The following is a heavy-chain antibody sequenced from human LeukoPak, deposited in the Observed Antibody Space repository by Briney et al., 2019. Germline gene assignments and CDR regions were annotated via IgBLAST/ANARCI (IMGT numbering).Heavy chain of an antibody. Sequence: GGSLRLSCAASGFTFSSYAMHWVRQAPGKGLEWVAVISYDGSNKYYADSVKGRFTISRDNSKNTLYLQMNSLRVEDTAVYYCARAPREWLLGYYFDSWGQGTLVTVSS. V-gene: IGHV3-30-3*01. J-gene: IGHJ4*02. D-gene: IGHD3-3*01. CDR2: ISYDGSNK. CDR1: GFTFSSYA. CDR3: ARAPREWLLGYYFDS.